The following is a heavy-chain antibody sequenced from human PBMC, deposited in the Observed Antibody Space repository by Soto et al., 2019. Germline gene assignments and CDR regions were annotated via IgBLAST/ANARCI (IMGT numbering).Heavy chain of an antibody. D-gene: IGHD3-16*02. Sequence: QVQLVQSGAEVKKPGSSVKVSCKASGGTFSSYAISWVRQAPGQGLEWMGGIIPIFGTANYAHKFQGRVTITADESTSTAYMELSSLRSEDTAVYYCARAVGTMITFGGVIGYYFDYWGQGTLVTVSS. V-gene: IGHV1-69*01. J-gene: IGHJ4*02. CDR3: ARAVGTMITFGGVIGYYFDY. CDR2: IIPIFGTA. CDR1: GGTFSSYA.